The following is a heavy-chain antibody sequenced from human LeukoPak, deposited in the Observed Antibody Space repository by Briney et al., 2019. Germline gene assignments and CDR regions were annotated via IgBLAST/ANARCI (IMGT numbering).Heavy chain of an antibody. V-gene: IGHV3-21*01. CDR1: GFTFSSYS. CDR3: ARGSGYGKGHDY. J-gene: IGHJ4*02. CDR2: ISSSSSYI. Sequence: GGSLRLSCAASGFTFSSYSMNWVRQAPGKGLEWVSSISSSSSYIYHADSVKGRFTISRDNAKNSLYLQMNSLRAEGTAVYYCARGSGYGKGHDYWGQGTLVTVSS. D-gene: IGHD5-12*01.